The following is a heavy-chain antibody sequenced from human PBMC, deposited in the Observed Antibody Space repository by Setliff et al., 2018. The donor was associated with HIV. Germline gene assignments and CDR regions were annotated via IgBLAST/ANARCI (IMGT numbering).Heavy chain of an antibody. CDR3: ARQLSNSLDY. Sequence: AASVKVSCKTSGYTFSDYYMHWVRQAPGQGLEWMGWINPKSGDTKYAQKFQGRVTMTRDTSISTVYMELSRLRSDDTAVYFCARQLSNSLDYWGQGTLVTVSS. CDR1: GYTFSDYY. J-gene: IGHJ4*02. D-gene: IGHD1-1*01. V-gene: IGHV1-2*02. CDR2: INPKSGDT.